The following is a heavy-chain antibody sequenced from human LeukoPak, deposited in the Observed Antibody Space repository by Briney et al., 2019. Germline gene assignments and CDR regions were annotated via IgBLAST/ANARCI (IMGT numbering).Heavy chain of an antibody. V-gene: IGHV3-11*01. CDR1: GFTFSDYY. CDR3: ARGGYSYGFYYFDY. D-gene: IGHD5-18*01. CDR2: ISSSGTTI. J-gene: IGHJ4*02. Sequence: PGGSLRLSCAASGFTFSDYYMSWVRQAPGKGLGWVSYISSSGTTIYYADSVKGRFTISRDNAKNSLSLQMNSLRAEDTAVYYCARGGYSYGFYYFDYWGQGTLVTVSS.